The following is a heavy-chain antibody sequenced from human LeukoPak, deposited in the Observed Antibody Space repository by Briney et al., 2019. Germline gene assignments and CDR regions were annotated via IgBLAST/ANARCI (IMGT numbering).Heavy chain of an antibody. D-gene: IGHD1-14*01. Sequence: SETLSLTCAVSGGSISSGGYSWSWIRQPPGKGLEWIGYIYYSGSTYYNPSLKSRVTISVDTSKNQFSLKLSSVTAADTAVYYCARVPGRYSFDYWGQGTLVTVSS. CDR1: GGSISSGGYS. CDR2: IYYSGST. V-gene: IGHV4-30-4*07. J-gene: IGHJ4*02. CDR3: ARVPGRYSFDY.